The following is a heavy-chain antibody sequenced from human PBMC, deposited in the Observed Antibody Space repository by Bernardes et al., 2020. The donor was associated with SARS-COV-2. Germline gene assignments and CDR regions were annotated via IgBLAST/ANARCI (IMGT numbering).Heavy chain of an antibody. V-gene: IGHV3-30*04. J-gene: IGHJ6*03. CDR3: ATSGNYYPYFYMDV. D-gene: IGHD6-25*01. CDR1: EFTFSTYS. CDR2: ISFDGSNE. Sequence: GGSLRLSCAASEFTFSTYSIHWVRQAPGKGLEWAAVISFDGSNEYYADSVKGRFTISRDNSKNTVYLQMNSLRPEDTAIYYCATSGNYYPYFYMDVWGTGTTVTVSS.